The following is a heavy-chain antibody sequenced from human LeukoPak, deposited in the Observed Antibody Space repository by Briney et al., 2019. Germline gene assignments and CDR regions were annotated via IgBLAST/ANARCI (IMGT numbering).Heavy chain of an antibody. V-gene: IGHV4-38-2*01. J-gene: IGHJ4*02. D-gene: IGHD3-22*01. CDR3: ARYYYDSSGYYWGNFDY. Sequence: PSETLSLTCAASGYSISSGYFWAWIRPPPGKGLEWIGNIYHSGSTYYNPSLKSRVTISVDTSKNQFSLKLSSVTAADTAVYYCARYYYDSSGYYWGNFDYWGQGTLVTVSS. CDR2: IYHSGST. CDR1: GYSISSGYF.